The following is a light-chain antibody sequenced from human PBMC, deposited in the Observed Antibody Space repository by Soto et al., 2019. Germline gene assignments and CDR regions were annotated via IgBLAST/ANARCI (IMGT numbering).Light chain of an antibody. V-gene: IGLV4-60*02. CDR3: ETWDSNTDV. J-gene: IGLJ1*01. Sequence: QSVLTQSSSASASLGSSVSLTCTLSSGHSSYIIAWHQQQPGKAPRYLMKLEGSGSYNKGSGVPDRFSGSSSGADRYLTISNLQFEDEADYYGETWDSNTDVFGTGTKVTVL. CDR1: SGHSSYI. CDR2: LEGSGSY.